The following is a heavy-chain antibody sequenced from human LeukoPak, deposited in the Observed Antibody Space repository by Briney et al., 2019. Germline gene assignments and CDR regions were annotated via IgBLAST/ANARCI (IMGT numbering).Heavy chain of an antibody. CDR2: INPNSGGT. V-gene: IGHV1-2*02. Sequence: ASVKVSCKASGYTFTGYYMHWVRQAPGQGLEWMGWINPNSGGTNYAQKFQGRVTMTRDTSISTAYMELSRLRSDDTAVYYCARGEAWFGELPYNWFDPWGQGTLVTVSS. D-gene: IGHD3-10*01. CDR3: ARGEAWFGELPYNWFDP. CDR1: GYTFTGYY. J-gene: IGHJ5*02.